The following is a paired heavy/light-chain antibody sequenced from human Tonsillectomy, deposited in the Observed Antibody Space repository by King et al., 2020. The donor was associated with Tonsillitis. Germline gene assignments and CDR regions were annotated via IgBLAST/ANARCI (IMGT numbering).Light chain of an antibody. J-gene: IGKJ2*02. Sequence: DIQMTQSPSTLSASVGDSVTITCRASQSISSWLAWYQQKPGKAPNLLIYKAFNLKSGVPSRFSGSASGTEFTLTISSLQPDDFATYFCQQYSDYSSTFGQGTKLEI. V-gene: IGKV1-5*03. CDR2: KAF. CDR1: QSISSW. CDR3: QQYSDYSST.
Heavy chain of an antibody. CDR1: GGSISSSGFY. CDR3: ARAVNYDRLTGYYRSAYYFDY. D-gene: IGHD3-9*01. J-gene: IGHJ4*02. Sequence: QLQLQESGPRLVKPSETLSLTCTVSGGSISSSGFYWGWIRQPPGRGLEWIGSMFYSGSAYYNPSLKSRVTISVDTSKNQFSLKLNSVTAADTAVFYCARAVNYDRLTGYYRSAYYFDYWGQGTLVTVSS. CDR2: MFYSGSA. V-gene: IGHV4-39*01.